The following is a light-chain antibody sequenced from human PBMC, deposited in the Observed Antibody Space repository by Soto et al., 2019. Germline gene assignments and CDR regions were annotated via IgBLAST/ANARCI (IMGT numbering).Light chain of an antibody. CDR3: QQYNDCPPGGT. CDR1: QSVNNN. V-gene: IGKV3-15*01. Sequence: EIVMTQSPATLSVSPGERATLSCRASQSVNNNLAWYQQKPGQAPRLLIYGASTRATGIPARFSGSGSGTEFTLTISSLQSEDFAVYHCQQYNDCPPGGTFGQGTKVEIK. CDR2: GAS. J-gene: IGKJ1*01.